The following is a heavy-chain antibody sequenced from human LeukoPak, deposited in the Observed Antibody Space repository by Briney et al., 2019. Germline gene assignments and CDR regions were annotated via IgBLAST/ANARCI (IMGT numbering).Heavy chain of an antibody. Sequence: SETLSLTCAVYGGSFSGYYWSWIRQPPGKGLEWIGEINHSGSTNYNPSLKSRVTISVDTSKNQFSLKLSSVTAADTAVYYCASRTYYYDSSGYYYRPFDYWGQGTLVTVSS. J-gene: IGHJ4*02. CDR2: INHSGST. CDR3: ASRTYYYDSSGYYYRPFDY. CDR1: GGSFSGYY. V-gene: IGHV4-34*01. D-gene: IGHD3-22*01.